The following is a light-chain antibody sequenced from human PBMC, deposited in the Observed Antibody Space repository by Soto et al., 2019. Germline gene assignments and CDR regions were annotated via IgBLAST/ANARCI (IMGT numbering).Light chain of an antibody. J-gene: IGKJ5*01. CDR2: AAS. Sequence: EIVMPQSPATLSVCTGERATLSCRFSQSVDSNLAWYQQKPGQAPRLLIYAASSRATGSPDRFSGGGSGTDFTLTISRLEPEDFAVYYCQQYGYSPITFGQGTRLEI. V-gene: IGKV3-20*01. CDR3: QQYGYSPIT. CDR1: QSVDSN.